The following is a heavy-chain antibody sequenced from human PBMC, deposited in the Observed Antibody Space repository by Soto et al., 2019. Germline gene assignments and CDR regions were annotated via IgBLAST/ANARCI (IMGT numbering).Heavy chain of an antibody. CDR1: GYIFTNYW. Sequence: ESLKISCTASGYIFTNYWIAWVLQLPGKGLEWMGIIYPGDSDTKYSPSFQGQVTISADKSISTAYLQWSSLKASDTAMYYCATLDRSSSYFGFDYWGQGTVVTVSS. D-gene: IGHD6-13*01. CDR3: ATLDRSSSYFGFDY. V-gene: IGHV5-51*01. J-gene: IGHJ4*02. CDR2: IYPGDSDT.